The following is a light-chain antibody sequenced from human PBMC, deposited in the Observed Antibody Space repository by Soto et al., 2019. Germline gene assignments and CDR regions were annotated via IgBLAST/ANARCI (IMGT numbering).Light chain of an antibody. J-gene: IGKJ5*01. Sequence: DIQMTQSPSSVSASAGGRVTITCRASQDISSWLAWYQQKPGKAPKLLIYAASSLQSGVPSRFSGSGSGTDFTLTISSLQPEDFATYYCQQANSFPITFGQGTRLEIK. CDR2: AAS. CDR3: QQANSFPIT. V-gene: IGKV1-12*01. CDR1: QDISSW.